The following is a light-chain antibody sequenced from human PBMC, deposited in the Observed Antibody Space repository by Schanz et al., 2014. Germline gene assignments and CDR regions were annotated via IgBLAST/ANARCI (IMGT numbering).Light chain of an antibody. V-gene: IGKV3-20*01. CDR3: QQYHSSSWT. CDR2: AAA. CDR1: QRISNID. Sequence: ETVLTQSPGTLSLSPGERATLSCRASQRISNIDLAWYQQKPGQAPRLLIYAAASRAAGIPDRFSGSGSGTDFTLTISRLEPEDFAVYYCQQYHSSSWTFGQGTKVEIK. J-gene: IGKJ1*01.